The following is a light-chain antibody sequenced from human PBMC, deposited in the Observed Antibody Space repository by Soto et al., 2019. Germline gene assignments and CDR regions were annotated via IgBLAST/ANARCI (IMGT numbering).Light chain of an antibody. CDR1: QDINKY. CDR3: QQSENGPLT. Sequence: DIQMPQSPSSLSASVGDRITITCQASQDINKYLNWYQQKLGKAPKLLIYDASNLQRGVPSRFSGSGSGTHFSLSISSLQPEDIATYYCQQSENGPLTFGGGTKVDIK. CDR2: DAS. V-gene: IGKV1-33*01. J-gene: IGKJ4*01.